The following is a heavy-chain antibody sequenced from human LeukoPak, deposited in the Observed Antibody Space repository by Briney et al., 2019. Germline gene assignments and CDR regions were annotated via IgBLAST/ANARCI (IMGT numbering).Heavy chain of an antibody. CDR2: IKRDGDEK. J-gene: IGHJ4*02. V-gene: IGHV3-7*01. CDR3: ARIIHVDYTPLYYFDH. Sequence: GGSLRLACAASGFMFSAYWMGWVRLTPRKVLEWVANIKRDGDEKFSGDSVKGRFSIFRDNAKNSLYLQMNSLKAEDTAVYYCARIIHVDYTPLYYFDHWGQGTLVTVSS. CDR1: GFMFSAYW. D-gene: IGHD3-16*01.